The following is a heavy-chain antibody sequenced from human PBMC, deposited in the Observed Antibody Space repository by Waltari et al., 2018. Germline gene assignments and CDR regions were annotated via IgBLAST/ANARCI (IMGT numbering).Heavy chain of an antibody. CDR3: ASVEGPSFGVVIDY. Sequence: EVQLLESGGGLVQPGGSLRLSCAASGFTFSSYAMSWVRQAPGKGLEWVSYISSSSSTIYYADSVKGRFTIARDNAKNSLYLQMNSLRAEDTAVYYCASVEGPSFGVVIDYWGQGTLVTVSS. V-gene: IGHV3-48*01. J-gene: IGHJ4*02. CDR2: ISSSSSTI. D-gene: IGHD3-3*01. CDR1: GFTFSSYA.